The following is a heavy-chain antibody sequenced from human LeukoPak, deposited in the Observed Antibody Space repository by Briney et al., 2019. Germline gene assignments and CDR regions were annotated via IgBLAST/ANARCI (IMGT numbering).Heavy chain of an antibody. CDR3: ARETGSSGWSDY. CDR2: IYYSGST. D-gene: IGHD6-19*01. CDR1: GGSISSYY. V-gene: IGHV4-39*02. J-gene: IGHJ4*02. Sequence: SETLSLTCTVSGGSISSYYWSWIRQPPGKGLEWIGSIYYSGSTYYNPSLKSRVTISVDTSKNQFSLKLSSVTAADTAVYYCARETGSSGWSDYWGQGTLVTVSS.